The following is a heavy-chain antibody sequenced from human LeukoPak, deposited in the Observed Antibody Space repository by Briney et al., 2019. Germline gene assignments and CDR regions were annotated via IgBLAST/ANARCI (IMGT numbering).Heavy chain of an antibody. Sequence: GGSLRLSCAASGFTFSSYAMSWVRQAPGKGLEWVSAISGSGGSTYYADSVKGRFTISRDNSKNTLYLQMNSLRAEDTAVYYCAKVPYSSSAGYYFDYWGQGTLVTVSS. D-gene: IGHD6-6*01. CDR2: ISGSGGST. CDR3: AKVPYSSSAGYYFDY. CDR1: GFTFSSYA. V-gene: IGHV3-23*01. J-gene: IGHJ4*02.